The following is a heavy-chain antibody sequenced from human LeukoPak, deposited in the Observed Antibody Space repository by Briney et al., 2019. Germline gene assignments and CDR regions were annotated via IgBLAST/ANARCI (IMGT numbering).Heavy chain of an antibody. CDR3: EMATDY. CDR1: GFTFSSYA. V-gene: IGHV3-30*04. CDR2: ISYDGSNK. Sequence: GGSLRLSCAASGFTFSSYAMHWVRQAPGKGLEWVAVISYDGSNKYYADSVKGRFTVSRDNSKNTLYLQMNSLRAEDTAVYYCEMATDYWGQGTLVTVSS. D-gene: IGHD5-24*01. J-gene: IGHJ4*02.